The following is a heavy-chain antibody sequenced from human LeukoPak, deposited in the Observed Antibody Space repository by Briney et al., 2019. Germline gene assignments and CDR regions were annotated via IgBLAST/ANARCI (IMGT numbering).Heavy chain of an antibody. Sequence: GGSLRLSCAASGFTVISNYMSWVRQAPGKGLEWVSVIYSGGDTYYADSVKGRFTISRDNSKNTLYLQMNSLRAEDTAVYYCARGLTHGGKTYWGQGTLVTVSS. CDR3: ARGLTHGGKTY. J-gene: IGHJ4*02. CDR2: IYSGGDT. CDR1: GFTVISNY. V-gene: IGHV3-66*02. D-gene: IGHD4-23*01.